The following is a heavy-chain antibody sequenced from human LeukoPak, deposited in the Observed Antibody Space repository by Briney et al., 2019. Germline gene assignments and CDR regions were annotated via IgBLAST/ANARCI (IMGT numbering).Heavy chain of an antibody. D-gene: IGHD3-10*02. CDR1: GFTFSSYS. V-gene: IGHV3-20*04. CDR3: AELGITMIGGV. J-gene: IGHJ6*04. CDR2: INWNGGST. Sequence: GGSLRLSCAASGFTFSSYSMNWVRQAPGKGLEWVSGINWNGGSTGYADSVKGRFTISRDNAKNSLYLQMNSLRAEDTAVYYCAELGITMIGGVWGKGTTVTISS.